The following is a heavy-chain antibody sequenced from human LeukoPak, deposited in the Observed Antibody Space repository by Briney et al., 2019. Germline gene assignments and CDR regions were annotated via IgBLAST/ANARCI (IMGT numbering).Heavy chain of an antibody. Sequence: PGGSLRLSCAASGFTFSSYGMHWVRQAPGKGLEWVAVIWYDGSNKYYADSVKGRLTISRDNSKNTLYLQMNSLRAEDTAVYYCASQAAGSGNYYYHFDYWGQGTLVTVSS. V-gene: IGHV3-33*01. CDR1: GFTFSSYG. CDR3: ASQAAGSGNYYYHFDY. CDR2: IWYDGSNK. J-gene: IGHJ4*02. D-gene: IGHD1-26*01.